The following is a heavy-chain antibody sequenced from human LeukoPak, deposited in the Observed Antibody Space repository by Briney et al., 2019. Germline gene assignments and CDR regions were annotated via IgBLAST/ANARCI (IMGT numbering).Heavy chain of an antibody. Sequence: GGSLRLSCAVSGITLSNYGMSWVRQAPGKGLEWVSVIYSGGSTYYADSVKGRFTISRDNSKNTLYLQMNSLRAEDTAVYYCARDKGWNTDLSMDVWGQGTTVTVSS. J-gene: IGHJ6*02. CDR2: IYSGGST. D-gene: IGHD1/OR15-1a*01. CDR3: ARDKGWNTDLSMDV. CDR1: GITLSNYG. V-gene: IGHV3-66*01.